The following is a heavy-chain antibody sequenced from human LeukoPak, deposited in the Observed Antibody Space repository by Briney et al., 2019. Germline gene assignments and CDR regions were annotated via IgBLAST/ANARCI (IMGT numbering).Heavy chain of an antibody. J-gene: IGHJ6*02. D-gene: IGHD3-10*01. CDR1: GFTFSSYW. CDR3: ARELIYYGSGSYYNEYYYGMDV. CDR2: ISSSSSYI. V-gene: IGHV3-21*01. Sequence: PGGSLRLSCAASGFTFSSYWMSWVRQAPGKGLEWVSSISSSSSYIYYADSVKGRFTISRDNAKNSLYLQMNSLRAEDTAVYYCARELIYYGSGSYYNEYYYGMDVWGQGTTVTVSS.